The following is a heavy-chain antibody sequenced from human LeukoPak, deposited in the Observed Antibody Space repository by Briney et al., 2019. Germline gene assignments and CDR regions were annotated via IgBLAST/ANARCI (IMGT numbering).Heavy chain of an antibody. CDR3: ALGYCSSTSCHNSYYYMDV. J-gene: IGHJ6*03. D-gene: IGHD2-2*02. CDR2: IYSGGST. Sequence: GGSLRLSCAASGFTVSSNYMSWVRQAPGKGLEWVSVIYSGGSTYYADSVKGRFTISRASSKNTLYFQMNSLRAEDTAVYYCALGYCSSTSCHNSYYYMDVWGKGTTVTVSS. CDR1: GFTVSSNY. V-gene: IGHV3-53*01.